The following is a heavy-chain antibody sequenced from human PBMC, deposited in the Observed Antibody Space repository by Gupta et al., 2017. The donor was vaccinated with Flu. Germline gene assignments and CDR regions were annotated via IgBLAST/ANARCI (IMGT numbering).Heavy chain of an antibody. CDR1: GFTFSSYG. J-gene: IGHJ3*02. V-gene: IGHV3-33*01. Sequence: QVQLVESGGGVVQPGRSLRLSCAASGFTFSSYGMHWVRQAPGKGLEWVAVIWYDGSNKSYADSVKGRFTISKDNYKNTLYLQMNSLRAEDTAVYYCARDRRSLYKWNYVAGAFDIWGQGTRGTVS. CDR3: ARDRRSLYKWNYVAGAFDI. D-gene: IGHD1-7*01. CDR2: IWYDGSNK.